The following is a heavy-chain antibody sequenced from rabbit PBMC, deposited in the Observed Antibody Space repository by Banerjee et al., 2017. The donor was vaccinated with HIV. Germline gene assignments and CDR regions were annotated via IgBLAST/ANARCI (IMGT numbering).Heavy chain of an antibody. CDR3: ARDAGYVGYGLNL. J-gene: IGHJ4*01. V-gene: IGHV1S47*01. Sequence: QEQLVESGGGLVTLGGSLKLSCKASGIDFSSYAISWVRQAPGKGLEWIAYIYPDYDSTDYASWVNDGFTIYLDNAQNTVFLQMTSLTAADTAAYFCARDAGYVGYGLNLWGQGALVTVS. CDR1: GIDFSSYA. D-gene: IGHD4-2*01. CDR2: IYPDYDST.